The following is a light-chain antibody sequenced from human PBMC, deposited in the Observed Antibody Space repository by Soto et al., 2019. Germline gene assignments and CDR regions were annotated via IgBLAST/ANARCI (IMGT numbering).Light chain of an antibody. CDR2: AAS. CDR1: QDIGGR. J-gene: IGKJ5*01. CDR3: LQHNSYPIT. V-gene: IGKV1D-16*01. Sequence: DIQMTQSPSSVSASVGDRITITCRTSQDIGGRLAWFQQKPGKAPQYLIQAASILQSGVPSRFSGSGSGTEFTLTISSLQPEECTTDYFLQHNSYPITFAQGTRLEIK.